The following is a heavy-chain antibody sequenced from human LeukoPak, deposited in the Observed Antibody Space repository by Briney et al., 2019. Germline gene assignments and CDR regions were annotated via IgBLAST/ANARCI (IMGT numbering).Heavy chain of an antibody. CDR2: IWYDGSNK. CDR3: AKDQGRVVVITEGLDY. Sequence: QSGGSLRLSCAASGFTFSSYAMSWVRQAPGKGLEWVAVIWYDGSNKYYADSVKGRFTISRDNSKNTLYLQMNSLRAEDTAVYYCAKDQGRVVVITEGLDYWGQGTLVTVSS. J-gene: IGHJ4*02. V-gene: IGHV3-33*06. CDR1: GFTFSSYA. D-gene: IGHD3-22*01.